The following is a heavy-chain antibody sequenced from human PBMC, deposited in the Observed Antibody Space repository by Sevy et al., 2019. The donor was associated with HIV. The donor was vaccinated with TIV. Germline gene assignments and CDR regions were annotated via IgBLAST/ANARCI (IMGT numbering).Heavy chain of an antibody. CDR1: GYSIRSDDY. J-gene: IGHJ3*02. Sequence: SETLSLTCAVSGYSIRSDDYCVCIRQPPGKGLEWIGNIYHGGSTYYNPSLKSRVTMSVDTSINQFSLKLNSVTAADTAVYDCASAVRGNFDSRASAFDIWGQGTMVTVSS. CDR3: ASAVRGNFDSRASAFDI. V-gene: IGHV4-38-2*01. CDR2: IYHGGST. D-gene: IGHD3-22*01.